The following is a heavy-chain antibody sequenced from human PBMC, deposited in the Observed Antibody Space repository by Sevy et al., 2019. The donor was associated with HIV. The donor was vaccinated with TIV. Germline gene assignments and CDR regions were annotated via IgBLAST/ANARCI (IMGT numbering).Heavy chain of an antibody. CDR2: IYNNGNT. D-gene: IGHD3-22*01. CDR3: AKVTYYYDRRGYPNYYFDY. CDR1: GGSITSYY. Sequence: SETLSLTCTVSGGSITSYYWSWIRQPPGNGLEWIGHIYNNGNTNYNPSLRSRVTISVDRSKNQFSLKLSSVTAADTAVYYCAKVTYYYDRRGYPNYYFDYWGQGTLVTVSS. J-gene: IGHJ4*02. V-gene: IGHV4-59*13.